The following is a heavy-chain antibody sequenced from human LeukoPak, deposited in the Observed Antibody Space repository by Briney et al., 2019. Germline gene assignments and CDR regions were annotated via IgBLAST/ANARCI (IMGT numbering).Heavy chain of an antibody. CDR3: ARGGGSYVPFDY. J-gene: IGHJ4*02. D-gene: IGHD1-26*01. CDR1: GGSISSYY. CDR2: IHYSGST. Sequence: SETLSLTCTVSGGSISSYYWSWIRQPPGKGLEWIGYIHYSGSTNYNPSLKSRVTISVDTSKNQFSLKLSSVTAADTAVYYCARGGGSYVPFDYWGQGTLVTVSS. V-gene: IGHV4-59*01.